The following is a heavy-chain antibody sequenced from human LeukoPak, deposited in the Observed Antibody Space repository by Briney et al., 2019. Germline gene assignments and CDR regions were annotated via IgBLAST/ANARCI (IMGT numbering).Heavy chain of an antibody. CDR2: ISYDGSNK. CDR1: GFTFSGYA. D-gene: IGHD2-2*01. Sequence: GGSLRLSCAASGFTFSGYAMHWVRQAPGKGLEWVAVISYDGSNKYYADSVKGRFTISRDNSKNTLYLQMNSLRAEDTVVYYCAKGVRRYCSSTSCYAPVDYWGQETLVTVSS. V-gene: IGHV3-30*01. J-gene: IGHJ4*02. CDR3: AKGVRRYCSSTSCYAPVDY.